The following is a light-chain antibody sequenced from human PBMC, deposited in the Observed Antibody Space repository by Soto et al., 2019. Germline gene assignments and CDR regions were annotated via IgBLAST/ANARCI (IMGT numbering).Light chain of an antibody. CDR2: DAS. CDR1: QSSSPL. J-gene: IGKJ1*01. Sequence: DIQMTPSPSTLSAYVVDILTITFRASQSSSPLLAWYQQKPGNAPKLLIYDASSLESGVPSRFSGSVSGTEFTLTISSLQPDDFATYYCQQYKSYSTFGQGTKVDIK. CDR3: QQYKSYST. V-gene: IGKV1-5*01.